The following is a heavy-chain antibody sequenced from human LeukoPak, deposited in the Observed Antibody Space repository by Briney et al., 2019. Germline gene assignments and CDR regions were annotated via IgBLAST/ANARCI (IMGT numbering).Heavy chain of an antibody. CDR2: IKQDGSEM. J-gene: IGHJ4*02. CDR1: GFIFTSYW. Sequence: GGSLRLSCAASGFIFTSYWMSWVRQAPGKGLEWVANIKQDGSEMYYVDSVKGRFTISRDNAKNSLSLQMNSLRAEDTAVYYCAAWNYYGSGSHYNVAYWGQGTLVTVSS. V-gene: IGHV3-7*05. CDR3: AAWNYYGSGSHYNVAY. D-gene: IGHD3-10*01.